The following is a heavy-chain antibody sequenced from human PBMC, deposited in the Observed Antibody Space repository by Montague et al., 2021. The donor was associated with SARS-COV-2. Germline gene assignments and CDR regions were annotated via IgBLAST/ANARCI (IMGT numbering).Heavy chain of an antibody. D-gene: IGHD6-19*01. CDR1: GGSISSYY. V-gene: IGHV4-59*01. CDR2: IYYGGST. Sequence: SETLSLTCTVSGGSISSYYWSWIRQPPGTGLEWIGYIYYGGSTNSNPSLKSRVTISVDTSKNQFSLKLSPVTAADTAVYYCARGSGWMGNAFDIWGQGTMVTVSS. CDR3: ARGSGWMGNAFDI. J-gene: IGHJ3*02.